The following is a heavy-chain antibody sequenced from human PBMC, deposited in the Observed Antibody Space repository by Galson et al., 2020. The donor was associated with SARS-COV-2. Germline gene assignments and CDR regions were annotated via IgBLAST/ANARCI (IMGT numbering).Heavy chain of an antibody. D-gene: IGHD1-1*01. CDR1: GFTFSTYA. CDR3: ARSDNTNTYDSDYFDY. V-gene: IGHV3-30*04. Sequence: GGSLRLSCAASGFTFSTYALHWVRQAPGKGLEWVAFISYDGSNKYYADSVKGRFTISRDNSKNTLYLQMNSLRVEDTAVYYCARSDNTNTYDSDYFDYWGQGTLVTVSS. CDR2: ISYDGSNK. J-gene: IGHJ4*02.